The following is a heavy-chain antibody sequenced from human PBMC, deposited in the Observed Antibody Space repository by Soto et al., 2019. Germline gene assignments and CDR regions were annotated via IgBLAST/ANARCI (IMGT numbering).Heavy chain of an antibody. J-gene: IGHJ3*02. V-gene: IGHV1-18*01. CDR3: ARGVAYYDILTAMEGAFDI. CDR1: GYTFTSYG. D-gene: IGHD3-9*01. CDR2: ISAYNGNT. Sequence: ASVKVSCKASGYTFTSYGISWVRQAPGQGLEWMGWISAYNGNTNYAQKLQGRVTMTTDTSTSTAYMELRSLRSDDTAVYYCARGVAYYDILTAMEGAFDIWGQGTMVTVSS.